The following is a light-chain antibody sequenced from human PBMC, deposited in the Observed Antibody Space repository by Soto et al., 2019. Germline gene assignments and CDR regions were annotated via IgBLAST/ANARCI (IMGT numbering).Light chain of an antibody. CDR1: QSVSSN. CDR3: QQYNNRPPT. Sequence: EIVMTQSPATLSVSPGERATLSCRASQSVSSNLAWYQQKPGQAPRLLIYGASTRATGIPARFSGSRSGTEFTLPISSLQSEDFAVYYCQQYNNRPPTFGQGTRLEIK. CDR2: GAS. V-gene: IGKV3-15*01. J-gene: IGKJ5*01.